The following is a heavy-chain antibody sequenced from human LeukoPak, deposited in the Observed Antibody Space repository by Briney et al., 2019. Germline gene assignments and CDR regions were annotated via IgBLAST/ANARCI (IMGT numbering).Heavy chain of an antibody. J-gene: IGHJ3*02. V-gene: IGHV3-21*01. Sequence: GGSLRLSCAASGFTFISHSMNWVRQAPGKGLNWASSISGGSIYKYHADSVKGRFTISRDNAKNSLYLQMSSLKAEDTAVYYCARDNAYYDYVWGSYYDAFDIWGQGTMVTVSS. CDR2: ISGGSIYK. D-gene: IGHD3-16*01. CDR1: GFTFISHS. CDR3: ARDNAYYDYVWGSYYDAFDI.